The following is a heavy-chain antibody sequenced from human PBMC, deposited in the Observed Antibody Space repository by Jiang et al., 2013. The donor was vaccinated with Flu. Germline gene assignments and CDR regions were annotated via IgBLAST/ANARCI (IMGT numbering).Heavy chain of an antibody. J-gene: IGHJ5*02. D-gene: IGHD2-15*01. CDR2: IYYSGST. Sequence: TVSGGSISSSSYYWGWIRQPPGKGLEWIGSIYYSGSTYYNPSLKSRVTISVDTSKNQFSLKLSSVTAADTAVYYCARSLSGGSRFGFDPWGQGTLVTVSS. CDR3: ARSLSGGSRFGFDP. CDR1: GGSISSSSYY. V-gene: IGHV4-39*01.